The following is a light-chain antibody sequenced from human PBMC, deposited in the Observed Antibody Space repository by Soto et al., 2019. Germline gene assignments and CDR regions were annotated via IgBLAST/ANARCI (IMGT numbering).Light chain of an antibody. J-gene: IGKJ1*01. CDR3: QQYSSRST. Sequence: DIQMTQSPSSLSASVGDRVTITCRASQSISSYLNWYQLIPGKAPNLLIYDASSLQSGVPSRFSGSGFGTEFTLTISSLQPGDFATYYCQQYSSRSTFGQGTKVDIK. V-gene: IGKV1-39*01. CDR2: DAS. CDR1: QSISSY.